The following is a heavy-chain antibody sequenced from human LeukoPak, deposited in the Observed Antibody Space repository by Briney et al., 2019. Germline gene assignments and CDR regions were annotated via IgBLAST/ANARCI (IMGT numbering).Heavy chain of an antibody. Sequence: PSETLSLTCAVYGGSFRGYYWSWIRQPPGKGLEWIGEINHNGNTNYNPSLKSQVTISVDTSKNQFSLKLSSGTAADTAVYYCARGLSFDDWGQGTLVTDSS. CDR1: GGSFRGYY. J-gene: IGHJ4*02. CDR2: INHNGNT. CDR3: ARGLSFDD. V-gene: IGHV4-34*01.